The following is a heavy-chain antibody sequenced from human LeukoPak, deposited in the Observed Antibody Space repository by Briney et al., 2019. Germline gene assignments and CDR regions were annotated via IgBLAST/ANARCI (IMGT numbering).Heavy chain of an antibody. CDR2: IGDSGSPI. CDR3: ARGAGPLFDP. J-gene: IGHJ5*02. V-gene: IGHV3-11*01. Sequence: PGGSLRLSCAASGFTFTDYYMSWIRQAPGNGLEWISYIGDSGSPIYYANSVKGRFTISRDNAKNSLYLQMNNLRAEDTAMYYCARGAGPLFDPWGQGTLVTVSS. CDR1: GFTFTDYY.